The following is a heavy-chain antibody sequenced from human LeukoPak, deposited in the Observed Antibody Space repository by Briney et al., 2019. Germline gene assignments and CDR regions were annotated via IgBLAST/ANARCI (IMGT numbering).Heavy chain of an antibody. V-gene: IGHV4-39*01. J-gene: IGHJ4*02. CDR2: IYYSGST. Sequence: SETLSLTCTVSGGSISSSSYSWGWIRQPPGKGLEWIGSIYYSGSTYYNPSLKSRVTISVDTSKNQFSLKLSSVTAADTAVYYCARHRLRDRYFDYWGQGTLVTVSS. CDR1: GGSISSSSYS. CDR3: ARHRLRDRYFDY. D-gene: IGHD3-10*01.